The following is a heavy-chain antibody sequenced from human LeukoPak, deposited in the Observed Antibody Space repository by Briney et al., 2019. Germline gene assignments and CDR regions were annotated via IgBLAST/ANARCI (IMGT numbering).Heavy chain of an antibody. CDR2: IYYSGST. J-gene: IGHJ4*02. CDR3: ARHPIVGAWGVDC. D-gene: IGHD1-26*01. Sequence: PSETLSLTCTVSGGSISSYYWSWIRQPPGKGLEWIGYIYYSGSTNYNPSLKSRVTISVDTSKNQFSLKLSSVTAADTAVYYCARHPIVGAWGVDCWGQGTLVTVSS. CDR1: GGSISSYY. V-gene: IGHV4-59*08.